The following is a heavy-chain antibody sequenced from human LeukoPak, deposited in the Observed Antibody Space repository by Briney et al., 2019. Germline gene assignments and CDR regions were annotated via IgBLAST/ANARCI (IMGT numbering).Heavy chain of an antibody. CDR1: GYNFTSYW. CDR2: IYPGDSDT. D-gene: IGHD3-22*01. CDR3: ARVRDYYDSSGPFGY. J-gene: IGHJ4*02. V-gene: IGHV5-51*01. Sequence: GESLQISCKGSGYNFTSYWIGWVRQLPGKGLEWMGIIYPGDSDTRYSPPFQGQVPISAGKSISTAYLAWNHLKASGHAMYFRARVRDYYDSSGPFGYWGQGTLVTVSS.